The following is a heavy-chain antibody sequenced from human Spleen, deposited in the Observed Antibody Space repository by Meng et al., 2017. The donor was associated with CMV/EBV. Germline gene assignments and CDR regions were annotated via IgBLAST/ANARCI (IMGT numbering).Heavy chain of an antibody. CDR3: ARDTSKPYSSSSGGYFDY. Sequence: GGSLRLSCAASGFTFSNYGIHWVRQAPGKGLEWVAFIRYDGSGKYFADSVRGRFTISRDNSKNTLYLQMNSLRAEDTAVYYCARDTSKPYSSSSGGYFDYWGQGTLVTVSS. CDR1: GFTFSNYG. CDR2: IRYDGSGK. J-gene: IGHJ4*02. D-gene: IGHD6-6*01. V-gene: IGHV3-30*02.